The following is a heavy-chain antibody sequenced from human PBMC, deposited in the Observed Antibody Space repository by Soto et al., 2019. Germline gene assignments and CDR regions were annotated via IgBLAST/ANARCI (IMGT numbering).Heavy chain of an antibody. CDR2: IIPIFGTA. Sequence: QVQLVKSGAEVKKPGSSVKVSCKASGGTFSSYSINWVRQAPGQGLEWMGEIIPIFGTANYEQKFQGRVTITADESTSTAYMELSSLRSEDTAVYYCARDGGRHAGGIDYWGQGTLVNVSS. D-gene: IGHD1-26*01. J-gene: IGHJ4*02. CDR3: ARDGGRHAGGIDY. V-gene: IGHV1-69*01. CDR1: GGTFSSYS.